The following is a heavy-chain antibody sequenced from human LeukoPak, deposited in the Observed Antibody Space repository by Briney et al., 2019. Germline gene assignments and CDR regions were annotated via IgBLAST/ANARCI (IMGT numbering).Heavy chain of an antibody. CDR1: GGSFSGYY. D-gene: IGHD2-8*02. CDR2: INHSGST. J-gene: IGHJ3*02. V-gene: IGHV4-34*01. Sequence: PSETLSLTCAVYGGSFSGYYWSWIRQPPGKGLEWIGEINHSGSTNYNPSLKSRVTISVDTSKNQFSLKLSSVTAADTAVYYCAREGPGAAFDIWGQGTMVTVSS. CDR3: AREGPGAAFDI.